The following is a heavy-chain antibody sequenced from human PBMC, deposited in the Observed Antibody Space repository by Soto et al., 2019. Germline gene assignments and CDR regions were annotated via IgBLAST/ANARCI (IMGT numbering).Heavy chain of an antibody. CDR3: AGVGQQWLGFPLDY. Sequence: SETLSLTCTVSGGSISSYYWSWIRQPPGKGLEWIGYIYYSGSTNYNPSLKSRVTISVDTSKNQFSLKLSSVTAADTAVYYCAGVGQQWLGFPLDYWGQGTLVTVSS. V-gene: IGHV4-59*01. D-gene: IGHD6-19*01. J-gene: IGHJ4*02. CDR1: GGSISSYY. CDR2: IYYSGST.